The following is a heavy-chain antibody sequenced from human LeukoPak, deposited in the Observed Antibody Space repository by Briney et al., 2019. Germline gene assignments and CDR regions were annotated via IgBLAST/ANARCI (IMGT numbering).Heavy chain of an antibody. V-gene: IGHV3-33*01. Sequence: HPGGSLRLSCAASGFTFSSYGMHWVRQAPGKGLEWVAVIWYDGSNKYYADSVKGRFTISRDNSKNTLYLQMNSLRAEDTAVYYCAREDGGTMVRGVIIHTPDYWGQGTLVTVSS. CDR1: GFTFSSYG. D-gene: IGHD3-10*01. CDR3: AREDGGTMVRGVIIHTPDY. J-gene: IGHJ4*02. CDR2: IWYDGSNK.